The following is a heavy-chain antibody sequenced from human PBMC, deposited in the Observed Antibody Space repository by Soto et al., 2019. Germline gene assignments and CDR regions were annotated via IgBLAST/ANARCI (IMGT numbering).Heavy chain of an antibody. V-gene: IGHV2-70*01. CDR2: IDWDDDK. CDR3: ARMAYYYDSSGRGWFDP. D-gene: IGHD3-22*01. CDR1: GFSRSTSGMC. Sequence: GPTLENPTQTLTLTCTFSGFSRSTSGMCVSWIRQPPGKAVEWLALIDWDDDKYYGTSLKTRLTISKDTSKNQVVLTMTNMDPVDTATYYCARMAYYYDSSGRGWFDPWGQGTLVTVSS. J-gene: IGHJ5*02.